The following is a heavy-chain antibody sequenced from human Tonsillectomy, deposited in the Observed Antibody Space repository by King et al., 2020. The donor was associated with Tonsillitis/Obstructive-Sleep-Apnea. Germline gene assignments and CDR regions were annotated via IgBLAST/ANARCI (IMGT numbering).Heavy chain of an antibody. J-gene: IGHJ4*02. Sequence: VQLVESGAEVKKPGESLRISCKGSGYSFTSYWISWVRQMPGKGLEWMGRIDPSDSYTNYSPSFQGHVTISADKSISNAYLQWSSLKASDTAMYYCARDYYDSSGYYSFFDYWGQGTLVTVSS. CDR3: ARDYYDSSGYYSFFDY. D-gene: IGHD3-22*01. CDR1: GYSFTSYW. V-gene: IGHV5-10-1*03. CDR2: IDPSDSYT.